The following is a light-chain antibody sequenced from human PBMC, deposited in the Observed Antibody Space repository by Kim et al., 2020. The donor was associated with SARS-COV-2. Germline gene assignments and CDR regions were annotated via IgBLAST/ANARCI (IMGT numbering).Light chain of an antibody. Sequence: SPGEEATRSCRASQSINRDLAWYQQRPGQAPRLLIYGASIRATGISARFTGSGSGTEFTLTISSLQSEDFAVYYCQQYNSWPPGDTFGQGTKLEI. CDR1: QSINRD. V-gene: IGKV3-15*01. CDR3: QQYNSWPPGDT. J-gene: IGKJ2*01. CDR2: GAS.